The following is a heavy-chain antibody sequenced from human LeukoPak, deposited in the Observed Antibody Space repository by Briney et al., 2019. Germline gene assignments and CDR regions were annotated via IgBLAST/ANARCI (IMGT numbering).Heavy chain of an antibody. Sequence: ASVKVSCKASGYTFTSYGISWVRQAPGQGLEWMGWVSAYNGNTNYAQKLQDRLTLTSDTSTTTAYMELRSLRSDDTAVYYCARDLRLRGHFGAVDYWGRGTLVTVSS. D-gene: IGHD4-17*01. CDR3: ARDLRLRGHFGAVDY. J-gene: IGHJ4*02. CDR1: GYTFTSYG. CDR2: VSAYNGNT. V-gene: IGHV1-18*01.